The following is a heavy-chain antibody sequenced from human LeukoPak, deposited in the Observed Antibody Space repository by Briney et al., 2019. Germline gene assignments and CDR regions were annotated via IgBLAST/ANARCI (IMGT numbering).Heavy chain of an antibody. CDR3: ARAGYCSSTSCYPRGWFDP. CDR1: GGSISSYY. D-gene: IGHD2-2*01. V-gene: IGHV4-59*01. CDR2: IYFSGST. J-gene: IGHJ5*02. Sequence: SETLSLTCTVSGGSISSYYWSWIRQPPGKGLEWIGYIYFSGSTNYNPSPKSRVTISVDTSKNHFSLKLSSVTAADTAVYYCARAGYCSSTSCYPRGWFDPWGQGMLVTVSS.